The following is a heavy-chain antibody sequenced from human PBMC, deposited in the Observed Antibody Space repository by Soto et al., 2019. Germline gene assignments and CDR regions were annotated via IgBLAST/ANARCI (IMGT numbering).Heavy chain of an antibody. V-gene: IGHV3-30-3*01. Sequence: GSLRLSCAASGFTFSSYAMHWVRQAPGKGLEWVAVISYDGSNKYYADSVKGRFTISRDNSKNTLYLQMNSLRAEDTAVYYCARAYGDPYYFDYWGQGTLVTVSS. CDR3: ARAYGDPYYFDY. CDR1: GFTFSSYA. J-gene: IGHJ4*02. CDR2: ISYDGSNK. D-gene: IGHD4-17*01.